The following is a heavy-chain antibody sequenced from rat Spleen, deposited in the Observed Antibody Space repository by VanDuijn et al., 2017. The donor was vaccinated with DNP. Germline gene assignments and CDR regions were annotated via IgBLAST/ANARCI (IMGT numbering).Heavy chain of an antibody. J-gene: IGHJ2*01. D-gene: IGHD1-11*01. CDR3: ARHTRLTTEGIFDY. CDR2: ISPSGGST. V-gene: IGHV5-19*01. CDR1: GFTFSNYG. Sequence: EVQLVESGGGLVQPGRSLKLSCAASGFTFSNYGMHWIRQAPTKGLEWVASISPSGGSTYYRDSVKGRFTISRDNAKSTLYLQMNSLRSEDTAPYYCARHTRLTTEGIFDYWGQGVMVTVSS.